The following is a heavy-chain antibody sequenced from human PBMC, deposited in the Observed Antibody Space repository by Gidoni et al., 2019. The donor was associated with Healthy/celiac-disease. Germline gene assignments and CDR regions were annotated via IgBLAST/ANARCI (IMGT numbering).Heavy chain of an antibody. CDR3: AKGGSYWGEAPDY. Sequence: EVQLVESGGGLVQPGRSRSLSCASSGFPFDAYAMHWVRQPPGQGLEWVSGISWNSGSIGYADSVKGRFTISRDNAKNSLYLQMNSLRAEDTALYYCAKGGSYWGEAPDYWGQGTLVTVSS. D-gene: IGHD1-26*01. V-gene: IGHV3-9*01. CDR2: ISWNSGSI. CDR1: GFPFDAYA. J-gene: IGHJ4*02.